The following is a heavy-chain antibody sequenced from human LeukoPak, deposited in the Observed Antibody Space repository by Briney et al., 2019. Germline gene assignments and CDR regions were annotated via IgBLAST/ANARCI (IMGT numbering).Heavy chain of an antibody. CDR1: GGSFSGYY. CDR3: ARAGSYYYGSGSYPFRN. Sequence: SETLSLTCAVYGGSFSGYYWSWIRQPPGKGLEWIGEINHSGSTNYNPSLKSRVTISVDTSKNQFSLKLSSVTAADTAVYYCARAGSYYYGSGSYPFRNWGQGTLVTVSS. D-gene: IGHD3-10*01. CDR2: INHSGST. J-gene: IGHJ4*02. V-gene: IGHV4-34*01.